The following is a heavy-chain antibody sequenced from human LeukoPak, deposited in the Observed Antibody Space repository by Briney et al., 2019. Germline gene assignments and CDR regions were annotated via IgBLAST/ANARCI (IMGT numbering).Heavy chain of an antibody. Sequence: GGSLRLSCAASGFTFSSYGMHWVRQAPGKGLEWVAVISYDGSNKYYADSVKGRFTISRDNSKNTLYLQMNSLRAEDTAVYYCANLLAAGNYYYYMDVWGKGTTVTVSS. CDR1: GFTFSSYG. CDR3: ANLLAAGNYYYYMDV. J-gene: IGHJ6*03. CDR2: ISYDGSNK. D-gene: IGHD6-13*01. V-gene: IGHV3-30*18.